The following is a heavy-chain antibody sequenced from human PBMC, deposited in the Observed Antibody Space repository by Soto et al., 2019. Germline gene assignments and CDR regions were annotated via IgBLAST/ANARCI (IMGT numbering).Heavy chain of an antibody. V-gene: IGHV3-9*01. CDR2: ISWNSGSI. J-gene: IGHJ6*03. CDR1: GFTFDDYA. Sequence: GGSLRLSCAASGFTFDDYAMHWVRQAPGKGLEWVSGISWNSGSIGYADSVKGRFTISRDNAKNSLYLQMNSLRAEDTALYYCAKAPGDYYYYMDVWGKGTTVTVPS. CDR3: AKAPGDYYYYMDV.